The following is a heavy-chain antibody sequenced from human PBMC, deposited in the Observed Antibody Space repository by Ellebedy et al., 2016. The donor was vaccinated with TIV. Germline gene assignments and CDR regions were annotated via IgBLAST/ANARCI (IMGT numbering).Heavy chain of an antibody. CDR1: GFTFSNYA. Sequence: GESLKISCAASGFTFSNYALSWVRQAPGRGLEWVSTISDVGTINYADSVKGRFTISRDNSKNTVFLQMNSLRADDTAVYYCAKVEFYGSDASFWGQGTLVTVSS. CDR2: ISDVGTI. V-gene: IGHV3-23*01. CDR3: AKVEFYGSDASF. J-gene: IGHJ4*02. D-gene: IGHD3-10*01.